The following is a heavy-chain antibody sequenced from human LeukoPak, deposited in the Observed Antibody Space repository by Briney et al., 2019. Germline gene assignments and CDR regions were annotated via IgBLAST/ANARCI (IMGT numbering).Heavy chain of an antibody. D-gene: IGHD4-23*01. J-gene: IGHJ4*02. V-gene: IGHV3-48*03. CDR1: GFTFSSYE. CDR3: ASVNNGGNSPTDY. Sequence: PGRSLRLSCAASGFTFSSYEMNWVRQAPGKGLEWVSYISSSGSTIYYADSVKGRFTISRDNAKNSLYLQMNSLRAEDTAVYYCASVNNGGNSPTDYWGQRTLVTVSS. CDR2: ISSSGSTI.